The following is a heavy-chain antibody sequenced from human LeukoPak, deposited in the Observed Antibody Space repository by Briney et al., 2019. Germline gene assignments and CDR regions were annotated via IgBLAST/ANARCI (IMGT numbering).Heavy chain of an antibody. Sequence: GGSLRLSCAASGFTFSIYAMSWVRQAPGKGLEWVSAISGSGGSTYYADSVKGRFTISRDNSKNTLYLQMNSLRAEDTAVYYCAKISPYDFWSGYYQGHFDYWGQGTLVTVSS. D-gene: IGHD3-3*01. CDR1: GFTFSIYA. J-gene: IGHJ4*02. V-gene: IGHV3-23*01. CDR3: AKISPYDFWSGYYQGHFDY. CDR2: ISGSGGST.